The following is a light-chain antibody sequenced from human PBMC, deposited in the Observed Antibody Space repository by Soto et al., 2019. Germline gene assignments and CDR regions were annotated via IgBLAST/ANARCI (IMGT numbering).Light chain of an antibody. CDR3: QSYDSSLSSVV. CDR2: GNT. Sequence: QSVLTQPPSVSGAPGQRVTISCTGSSSNIGADYDVHWYQHLPGTAPKLLIYGNTNRPSGVPDRFSGSKSDTSASLAITGLQAEDEADYYCQSYDSSLSSVVFGGGTQLTVL. J-gene: IGLJ7*01. CDR1: SSNIGADYD. V-gene: IGLV1-40*01.